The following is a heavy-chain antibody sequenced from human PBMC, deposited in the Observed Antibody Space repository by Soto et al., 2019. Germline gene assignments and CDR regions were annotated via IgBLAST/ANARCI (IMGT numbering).Heavy chain of an antibody. CDR3: AAGGGLPRYY. D-gene: IGHD5-12*01. CDR2: FYYTGST. J-gene: IGHJ4*02. CDR1: GGSVSSGNYY. Sequence: PEETLSLTCTVSGGSVSSGNYYWSWIRQPPGKGLEWIGYFYYTGSTNYNPSLKSRVTISIDRSKNQFSLKLSSVTAADTAVYYCAAGGGLPRYYWGQGTLVTVSS. V-gene: IGHV4-61*01.